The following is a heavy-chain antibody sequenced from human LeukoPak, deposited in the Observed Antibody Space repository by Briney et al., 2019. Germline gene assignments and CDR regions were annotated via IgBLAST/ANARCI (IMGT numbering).Heavy chain of an antibody. CDR1: GGSFSGYY. V-gene: IGHV4-34*01. J-gene: IGHJ4*02. Sequence: SETLSLTCAVYGGSFSGYYWSWIRQPPGKGLEWIGEINHSGSTNYNPSLKSRVTISVDTSKNQFSLKLSSVTAADTAVYYCARGGDSSSWYLYYFDYWGQGALVTVSS. CDR3: ARGGDSSSWYLYYFDY. D-gene: IGHD6-13*01. CDR2: INHSGST.